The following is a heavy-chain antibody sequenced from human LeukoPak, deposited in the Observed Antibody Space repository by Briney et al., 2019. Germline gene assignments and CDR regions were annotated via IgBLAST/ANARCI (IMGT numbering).Heavy chain of an antibody. V-gene: IGHV4-59*08. Sequence: PSETLSLTCSFSGGSITNYFWNWIRQPPAQELEWIGFIHGSDTTNFNPSLKRRLTMSLDTSKKHFSLRLGSVTAADTAVYYCARQFGGTYDVLWGQGTLVTVSS. D-gene: IGHD3-16*01. J-gene: IGHJ4*02. CDR3: ARQFGGTYDVL. CDR2: IHGSDTT. CDR1: GGSITNYF.